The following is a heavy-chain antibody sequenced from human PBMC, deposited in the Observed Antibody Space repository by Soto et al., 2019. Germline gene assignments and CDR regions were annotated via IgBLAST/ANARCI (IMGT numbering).Heavy chain of an antibody. CDR1: GFTFSSYA. V-gene: IGHV3-30-3*02. CDR2: LPSDGSND. D-gene: IGHD6-19*01. J-gene: IGHJ4*02. CDR3: AKQGIEVAGTDYFDY. Sequence: QVQLVESGGGVVQPGRSLRLSCAASGFTFSSYAMHWVRQAPGKGLEWVAVLPSDGSNDTSADSVKGRFTISRDNAKKTVFLQMNSLRAEDTAVYYCAKQGIEVAGTDYFDYWGQGALVTVAS.